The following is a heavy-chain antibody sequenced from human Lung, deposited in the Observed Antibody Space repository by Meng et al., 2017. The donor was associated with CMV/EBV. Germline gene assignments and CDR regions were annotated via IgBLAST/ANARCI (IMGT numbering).Heavy chain of an antibody. CDR3: ARERYSNYGLDY. V-gene: IGHV3-11*04. J-gene: IGHJ4*02. CDR2: ISSSGSTI. Sequence: SCAASGFTLSDYYMSWIRQAPGKGLEWVSYISSSGSTIYYADSVKGRFTVSRDNAKNSLYLQMNSLRAEDTAVYYCARERYSNYGLDYWGQGTLVTVSS. CDR1: GFTLSDYY. D-gene: IGHD4-11*01.